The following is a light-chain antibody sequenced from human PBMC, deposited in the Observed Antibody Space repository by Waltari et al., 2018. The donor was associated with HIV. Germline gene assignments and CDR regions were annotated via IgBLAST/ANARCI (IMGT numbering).Light chain of an antibody. CDR3: SSLTLTHSVL. CDR1: ISDIGLYAF. Sequence: QSALAQPASVAGSPGQSRTISCTGSISDIGLYAFVSWYQQYPCKAPRLLIFSVSSRPSGISDRFSGFKSHNTATLTISDLQPEDEADYYCSSLTLTHSVLFGGGTRLTVL. CDR2: SVS. V-gene: IGLV2-14*03. J-gene: IGLJ3*02.